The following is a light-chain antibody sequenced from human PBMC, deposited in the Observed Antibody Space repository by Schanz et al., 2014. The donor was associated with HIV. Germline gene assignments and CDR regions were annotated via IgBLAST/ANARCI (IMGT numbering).Light chain of an antibody. CDR2: EVS. CDR1: SSTVGDYNW. V-gene: IGLV2-8*01. Sequence: QSALTQPPSASGSPGQSVTISCTGTSSTVGDYNWVSWHQQHPGRAPKVIIYEVSKRPSGVPDRFSGSKSGNTASLTISGLQADDEADYYCSSYTSSNTYVFGTGTKLTVL. CDR3: SSYTSSNTYV. J-gene: IGLJ1*01.